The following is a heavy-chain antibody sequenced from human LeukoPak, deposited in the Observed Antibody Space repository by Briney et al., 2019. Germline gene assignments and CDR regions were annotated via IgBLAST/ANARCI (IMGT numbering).Heavy chain of an antibody. D-gene: IGHD2-15*01. CDR3: ARGWGLDV. CDR2: MYPGDSDT. Sequence: GESLKISCKGSGYNFTTYWIGWVRQMPGKGLEWMGIMYPGDSDTRYSPSLQGQVTISADKSISTAYLQWSSLTASGTAMYYCARGWGLDVWGQGTTVTVSS. V-gene: IGHV5-51*01. J-gene: IGHJ6*02. CDR1: GYNFTTYW.